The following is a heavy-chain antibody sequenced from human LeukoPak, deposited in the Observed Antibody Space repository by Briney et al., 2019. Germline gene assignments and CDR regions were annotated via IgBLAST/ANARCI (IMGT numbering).Heavy chain of an antibody. J-gene: IGHJ5*02. CDR2: IIPIFGTA. V-gene: IGHV1-69*01. Sequence: SAKVSCKASGGTFSSYAISRVPPAPGQGLEWMGGIIPIFGTANYAQKFQGRVTITADESTSTAYMELSSLRSDDTAVYYCAREELEDDSSGTDWFDPWGQGTLVTVSS. D-gene: IGHD3-22*01. CDR3: AREELEDDSSGTDWFDP. CDR1: GGTFSSYA.